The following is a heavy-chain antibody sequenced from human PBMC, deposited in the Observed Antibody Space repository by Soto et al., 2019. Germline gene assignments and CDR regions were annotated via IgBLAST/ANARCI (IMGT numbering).Heavy chain of an antibody. CDR3: ARVRRTQQLAYGRDV. J-gene: IGHJ6*02. CDR2: LNPNSGGT. V-gene: IGHV1-2*04. CDR1: GYTLTGYY. D-gene: IGHD6-13*01. Sequence: QVQLVQSGAEVKKPGPSVKVSCKASGYTLTGYYMHWVRQAPGQGLEWMGWLNPNSGGTNYAQKFQGWVTMTRDTSISTAHLELSRLKSDDTAVYYCARVRRTQQLAYGRDVWGQGTTVTVAS.